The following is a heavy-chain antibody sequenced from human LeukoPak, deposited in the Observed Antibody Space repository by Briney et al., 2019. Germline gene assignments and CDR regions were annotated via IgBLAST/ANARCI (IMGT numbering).Heavy chain of an antibody. CDR2: ISYDGSNK. CDR3: ARADYDSSGYYIGLFDY. D-gene: IGHD3-22*01. J-gene: IGHJ4*02. Sequence: GGSLRLSCAASGFTFSSYAMHWVRQAPGKGLEWVAVISYDGSNKYYADSVKGRFTISRDNSKNTLYLQMNSLRAEDTAVYYCARADYDSSGYYIGLFDYWGQGTLVTVSS. V-gene: IGHV3-30-3*01. CDR1: GFTFSSYA.